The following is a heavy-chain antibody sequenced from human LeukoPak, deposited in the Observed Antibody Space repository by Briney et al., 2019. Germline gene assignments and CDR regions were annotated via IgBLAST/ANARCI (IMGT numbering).Heavy chain of an antibody. V-gene: IGHV1-69*13. CDR2: IILIFGTA. CDR1: GGTFSSYA. J-gene: IGHJ4*02. D-gene: IGHD4-17*01. Sequence: ASVKVSCKASGGTFSSYAISWVRQAPGQGLEWMGGIILIFGTANYAQKFQGRVTITADESTSTAYMELSSLRSEDTAVYYCARGDYGDHPFDYWGQGALVTVSS. CDR3: ARGDYGDHPFDY.